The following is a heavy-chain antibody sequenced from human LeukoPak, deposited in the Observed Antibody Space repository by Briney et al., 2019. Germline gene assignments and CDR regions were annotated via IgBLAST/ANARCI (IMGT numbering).Heavy chain of an antibody. CDR2: IWYDGSNK. CDR3: ARENYGDYYAQYY. D-gene: IGHD4-17*01. CDR1: GFTFSSYG. Sequence: GGSLRLSCAASGFTFSSYGMHWVRQAPGKGLEWVAVIWYDGSNKYYADSVKGRFTISRDNSKNTLYLQMNSLRAEDTAVYYCARENYGDYYAQYYWGQGTLVTVSS. J-gene: IGHJ4*02. V-gene: IGHV3-33*01.